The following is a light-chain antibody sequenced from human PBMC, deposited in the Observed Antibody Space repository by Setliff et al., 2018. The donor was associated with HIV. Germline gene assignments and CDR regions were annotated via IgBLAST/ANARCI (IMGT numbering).Light chain of an antibody. CDR3: CSYAGSSTFD. CDR1: SSDVGSYDL. J-gene: IGLJ1*01. V-gene: IGLV2-23*02. CDR2: EVS. Sequence: QSALTQPASASGSPGQSITISCTGTSSDVGSYDLVSWYQQHPGKAPKVMIYEVSKRPSGVSNRFSDSKSGNTASLTISGLQAEDEADYYCCSYAGSSTFDFGIGTKVTVL.